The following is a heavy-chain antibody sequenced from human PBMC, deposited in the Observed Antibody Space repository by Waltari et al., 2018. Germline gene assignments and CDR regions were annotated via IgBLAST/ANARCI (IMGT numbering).Heavy chain of an antibody. CDR3: GRIAFGDEGGYFQY. Sequence: QLPLQESGPGLVKPSETLSLTCTVSGGSISTNYNWGWVRQPPGKGLEWMGNMQYRGSTFYNPSLESRVTISLDTWKNQFSLRLSSVGAADTAVYFCGRIAFGDEGGYFQYWGQGTLVTVSS. J-gene: IGHJ1*01. CDR1: GGSISTNYN. V-gene: IGHV4-39*01. CDR2: MQYRGST. D-gene: IGHD4-17*01.